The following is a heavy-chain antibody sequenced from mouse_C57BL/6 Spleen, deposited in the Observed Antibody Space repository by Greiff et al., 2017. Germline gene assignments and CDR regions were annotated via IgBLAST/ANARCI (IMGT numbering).Heavy chain of an antibody. J-gene: IGHJ4*01. D-gene: IGHD3-2*02. CDR1: GYTFSSYW. V-gene: IGHV1-53*01. Sequence: VQLQQPGTGLVKPGASVKLSCAASGYTFSSYWMHWVRQRPGQGLEWVGTISASSGGTNYTDKVKSKATLSADKTSSTAYMQLSSLTSEDSAVYSCASLDSAGAGPMDYWGQGTSVTVSS. CDR3: ASLDSAGAGPMDY. CDR2: ISASSGGT.